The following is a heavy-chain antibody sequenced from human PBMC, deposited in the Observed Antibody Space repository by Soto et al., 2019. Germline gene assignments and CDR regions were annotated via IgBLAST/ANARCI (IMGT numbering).Heavy chain of an antibody. V-gene: IGHV3-30-3*01. CDR1: GFTFSSYA. J-gene: IGHJ4*02. CDR2: VSYDGSNK. Sequence: QVQLVESGGGVVQPGRSLRLSCAASGFTFSSYAIHWVRQAPGKGLEWVAVVSYDGSNKYYADSVKGRFTISRDNSKNTLYLQMNSLRAEDTAVYYCARDRGYSAYEPNFDYWGQGTLVTVSS. D-gene: IGHD5-12*01. CDR3: ARDRGYSAYEPNFDY.